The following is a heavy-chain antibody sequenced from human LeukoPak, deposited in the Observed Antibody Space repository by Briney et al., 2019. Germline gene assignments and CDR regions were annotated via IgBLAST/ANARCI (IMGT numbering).Heavy chain of an antibody. CDR1: GFNFSSYG. V-gene: IGHV3-30*18. J-gene: IGHJ3*02. D-gene: IGHD3-9*01. CDR2: ISYDGDNK. Sequence: SGGSLRLSCAASGFNFSSYGMHWVRQAPGKGLEWVSVISYDGDNKYYADSVKGRFTISRDNSKNTLYLQMNSLRTEDTAVYYCAKDDILTGYYPGDAFDIWGQGTMVTVS. CDR3: AKDDILTGYYPGDAFDI.